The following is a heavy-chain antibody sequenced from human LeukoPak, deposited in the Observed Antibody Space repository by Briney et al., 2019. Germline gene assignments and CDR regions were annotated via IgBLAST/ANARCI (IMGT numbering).Heavy chain of an antibody. J-gene: IGHJ4*02. Sequence: SETLSLTCTVSGGSIRSGTYSWSWIRQPAGKGLEWIGRIYSSGSTNYNPSLKSRVTISLDASKNQFSLKLSSVTAADTAVYYCARLGYCSTTSCYAGDDYWGQGTLVAVSS. CDR1: GGSIRSGTYS. CDR2: IYSSGST. D-gene: IGHD2-2*01. CDR3: ARLGYCSTTSCYAGDDY. V-gene: IGHV4-61*02.